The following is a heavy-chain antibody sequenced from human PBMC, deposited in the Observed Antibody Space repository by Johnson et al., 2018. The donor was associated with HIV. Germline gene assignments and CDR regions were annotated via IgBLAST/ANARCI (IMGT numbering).Heavy chain of an antibody. V-gene: IGHV3-23*04. CDR3: ARERRPWGPDAFDI. CDR2: VTGSGGTS. Sequence: MQLVESGGGLVQPGGSLRLSCVASGFTFSRYAMNWVRQAPGKGLEWVSSVTGSGGTSYYADSVKGRFTISRDNSKNTLYLQMNSLRAEDTAVYYCARERRPWGPDAFDIWGQGTMVTVSS. J-gene: IGHJ3*02. CDR1: GFTFSRYA. D-gene: IGHD3-16*01.